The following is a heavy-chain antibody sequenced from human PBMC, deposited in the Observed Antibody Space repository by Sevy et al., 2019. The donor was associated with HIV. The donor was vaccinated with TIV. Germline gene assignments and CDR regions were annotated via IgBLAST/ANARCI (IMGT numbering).Heavy chain of an antibody. CDR2: ISGSGGST. D-gene: IGHD6-19*01. J-gene: IGHJ4*02. Sequence: GGSLRLSCAASGFTFSSYAMSWVRQAPGKGLEWVSAISGSGGSTYYADSVKGRFTISRDNSKNTLYLQMNSLRAEDTAVYYCAKDKESAVAGTGSDYWGQGTLVTVSS. CDR3: AKDKESAVAGTGSDY. V-gene: IGHV3-23*01. CDR1: GFTFSSYA.